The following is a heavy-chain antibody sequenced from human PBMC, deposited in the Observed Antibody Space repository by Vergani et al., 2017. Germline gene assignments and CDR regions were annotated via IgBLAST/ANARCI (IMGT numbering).Heavy chain of an antibody. J-gene: IGHJ5*02. CDR2: INPNSGGT. CDR1: GYTFTGYY. D-gene: IGHD3-22*01. V-gene: IGHV1-2*02. CDR3: ARDPYDYASSGYFQS. Sequence: QVQLVKSGAEVKKPGASVKVSCKASGYTFTGYYMHWVRQAPGQGLEWMGWINPNSGGTNYAQKFQGRVTMTRDTSTSTAYMELSRLRSDDTAVYYCARDPYDYASSGYFQSWGQGTMVTVSS.